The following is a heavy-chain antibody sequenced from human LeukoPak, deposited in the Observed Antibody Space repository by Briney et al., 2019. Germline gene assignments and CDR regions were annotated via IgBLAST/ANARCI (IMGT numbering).Heavy chain of an antibody. CDR2: IIPIFGTA. Sequence: GASVKVSCKASGGTFSSYAISWVRQAPGQGLEWMGGIIPIFGTANYAQKFQGRVTITADESASTAYMELSSLRSEDTAVYYCARGRPCAFDIWGQGTMVTVSS. CDR3: ARGRPCAFDI. V-gene: IGHV1-69*13. J-gene: IGHJ3*02. CDR1: GGTFSSYA.